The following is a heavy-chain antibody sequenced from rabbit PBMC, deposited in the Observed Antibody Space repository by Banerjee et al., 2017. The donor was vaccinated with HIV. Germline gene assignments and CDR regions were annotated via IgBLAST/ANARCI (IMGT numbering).Heavy chain of an antibody. V-gene: IGHV1S40*01. CDR3: ARAATSYAYGGDL. D-gene: IGHD6-1*01. Sequence: QSLEESGGDLVKPGASLTLTCTASGFSFSSSYYMCWVRQAPGKGLEWIGCIDNGSGSAYYASWVISRFTITSNTNQNTVTLQMTSLTAADTATYFCARAATSYAYGGDLWGPGTLVTVS. CDR1: GFSFSSSYY. CDR2: IDNGSGSA. J-gene: IGHJ2*01.